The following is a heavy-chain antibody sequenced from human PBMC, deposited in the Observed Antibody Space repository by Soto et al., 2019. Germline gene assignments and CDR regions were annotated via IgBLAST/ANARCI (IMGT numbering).Heavy chain of an antibody. D-gene: IGHD6-13*01. J-gene: IGHJ6*02. CDR1: GGTFSSYA. CDR2: IIPIFGTA. Sequence: SVKVSCKASGGTFSSYAISWVRQAPGQGLEWMGGIIPIFGTANYAQKFQGRVTITADESTSTAYMELSSLRSEDTAVYYCARAVARGSSWTPNYYGMDVWGQGTTVTVSS. V-gene: IGHV1-69*13. CDR3: ARAVARGSSWTPNYYGMDV.